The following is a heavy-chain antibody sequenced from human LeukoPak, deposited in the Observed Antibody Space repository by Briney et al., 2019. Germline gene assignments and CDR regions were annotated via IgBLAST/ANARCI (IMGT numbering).Heavy chain of an antibody. J-gene: IGHJ4*02. Sequence: GGSLRLSCAASGFIFSSYGMSWVRQAPGKGLEWVSAVSGSSDSTNYADSVKGRFTISRDNSKNTLSLQMNSLRAEDTAEYYCARSASGYYLFDYWGQGTLVTVSS. CDR1: GFIFSSYG. CDR2: VSGSSDST. V-gene: IGHV3-23*01. D-gene: IGHD2/OR15-2a*01. CDR3: ARSASGYYLFDY.